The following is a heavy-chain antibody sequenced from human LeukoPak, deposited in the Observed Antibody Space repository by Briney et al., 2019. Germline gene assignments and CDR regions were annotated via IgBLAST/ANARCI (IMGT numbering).Heavy chain of an antibody. CDR2: MNSDGSST. J-gene: IGHJ6*02. CDR1: GFTFSSYW. Sequence: GGSLRLSCAASGFTFSSYWMNWVRQAPGKGLVWVSGMNSDGSSTSYADSVKGRFTISRDNAKNTLYLQMNSLRAEDTAVYYCARDLSRYYDFWSGYYGMDVWGQGTTVTVSS. CDR3: ARDLSRYYDFWSGYYGMDV. V-gene: IGHV3-74*01. D-gene: IGHD3-3*01.